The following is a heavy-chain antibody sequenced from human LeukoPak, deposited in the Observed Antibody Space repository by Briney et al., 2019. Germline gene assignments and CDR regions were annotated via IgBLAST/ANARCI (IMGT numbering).Heavy chain of an antibody. V-gene: IGHV3-30*18. D-gene: IGHD3-9*01. J-gene: IGHJ4*02. CDR3: AKALPIDWYYFDY. CDR1: GFTFSSYG. CDR2: ISYDGSNK. Sequence: PGGSLRLSCAASGFTFSSYGMHWVRQAPGKGLEWVAVISYDGSNKYYADSVKGRFTISRDNSKNMLYLQMNSLRAEDTAVYYCAKALPIDWYYFDYWGQGTLVTVSS.